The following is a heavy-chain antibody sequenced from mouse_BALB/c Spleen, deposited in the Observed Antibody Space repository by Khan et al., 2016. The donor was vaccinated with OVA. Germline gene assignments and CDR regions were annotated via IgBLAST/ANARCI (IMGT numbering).Heavy chain of an antibody. V-gene: IGHV1S137*01. CDR3: ARPAYDNYYDY. CDR2: ISTYSGNT. J-gene: IGHJ2*01. Sequence: QVQLQQSGPELVRPGVSVKISCKGSGYTFTDYAMHWVKRSHAKSLEWIGLISTYSGNTNYNQKFKGKATMTVDKSSSTAYMELARLTSEDSAMYYCARPAYDNYYDYWGQGTTLTVSS. D-gene: IGHD2-3*01. CDR1: GYTFTDYA.